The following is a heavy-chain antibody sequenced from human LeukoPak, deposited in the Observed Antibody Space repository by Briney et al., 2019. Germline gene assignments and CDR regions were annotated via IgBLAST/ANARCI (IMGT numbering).Heavy chain of an antibody. CDR2: INPYNGNK. CDR1: GYSFSNYH. CDR3: ARVRSSSSPDYYYYGLDV. D-gene: IGHD6-6*01. V-gene: IGHV1-18*01. Sequence: ASVKVSCKASGYSFSNYHIGWVRQAPGQGLEWMGWINPYNGNKKYAQNLQGRITMTTNTSTSTAYRELRSLRPDDTAVYYCARVRSSSSPDYYYYGLDVWGQGTTVTVSS. J-gene: IGHJ6*02.